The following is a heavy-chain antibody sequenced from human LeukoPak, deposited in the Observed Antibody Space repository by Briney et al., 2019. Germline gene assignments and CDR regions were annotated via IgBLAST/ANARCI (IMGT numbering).Heavy chain of an antibody. D-gene: IGHD3-3*01. V-gene: IGHV3-7*01. Sequence: GGSLRLSCVASGFTFRNYWMSWLRQTPGKGLEWVANINEDETERYYVASVEGRFTVSRDNGKNSLYLQMNGLRAEDSAVFYCARAHPANYKVFADFWGQGTLVTVSS. CDR1: GFTFRNYW. CDR2: INEDETER. CDR3: ARAHPANYKVFADF. J-gene: IGHJ4*02.